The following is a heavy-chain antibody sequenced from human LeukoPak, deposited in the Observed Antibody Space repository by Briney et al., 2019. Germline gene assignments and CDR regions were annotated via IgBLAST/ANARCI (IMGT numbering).Heavy chain of an antibody. D-gene: IGHD3-9*01. Sequence: GASVNVSCQSSVGTFSSYAISWVRQAPGQGLEWMGWINPNSGGTNYAQKFQGRVTMTRDTSISTAYMELSRLRSDDTAVYYCARAQIGNETLRYFDWFYYYYGMDVWGQGTTVTVSS. J-gene: IGHJ6*02. V-gene: IGHV1-2*02. CDR3: ARAQIGNETLRYFDWFYYYYGMDV. CDR2: INPNSGGT. CDR1: VGTFSSYA.